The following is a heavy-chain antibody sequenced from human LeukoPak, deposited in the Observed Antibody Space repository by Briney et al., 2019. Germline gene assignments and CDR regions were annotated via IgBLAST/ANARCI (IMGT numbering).Heavy chain of an antibody. J-gene: IGHJ6*03. CDR2: ISAYNGNT. V-gene: IGHV1-18*01. Sequence: GASVKVSCKASGYTFTSYGISWVRQAPGQGLEWMGWISAYNGNTNYAQKLQGRVTMTTDTSTSTAYMDLRSLRSDDTAVYYCARATVTTVDYYYYMDVWGKGTTVTISS. CDR3: ARATVTTVDYYYYMDV. CDR1: GYTFTSYG. D-gene: IGHD4-17*01.